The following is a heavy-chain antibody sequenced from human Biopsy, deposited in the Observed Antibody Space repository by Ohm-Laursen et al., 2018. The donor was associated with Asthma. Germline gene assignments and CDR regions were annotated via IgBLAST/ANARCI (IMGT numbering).Heavy chain of an antibody. CDR3: ARGGLHYYEYYGMDV. V-gene: IGHV3-30*04. J-gene: IGHJ6*02. CDR2: ISYDGRNT. D-gene: IGHD2-21*02. CDR1: GFTFDNYT. Sequence: SLRLSCTASGFTFDNYTMHWVRQAPGKGLEWVTIISYDGRNTYYADSVEGRFTISIDNSKNTLFLQMSSLRPEDTAVYYCARGGLHYYEYYGMDVWGQGTTVTVSS.